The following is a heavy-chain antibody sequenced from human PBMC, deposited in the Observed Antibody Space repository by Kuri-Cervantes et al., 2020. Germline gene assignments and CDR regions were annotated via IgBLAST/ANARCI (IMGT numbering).Heavy chain of an antibody. CDR1: GYTFSMYA. D-gene: IGHD6-13*01. J-gene: IGHJ4*02. Sequence: ASVKVSCKASGYTFSMYAMHWVRQAPGQRLEWMGWINAGNGNTKYSQNFQDRVTITRDTSASTAYMELSSLRSEDTAVYYCARKTTYGSSWNFDYWGQGTLVTVSS. V-gene: IGHV1-3*01. CDR3: ARKTTYGSSWNFDY. CDR2: INAGNGNT.